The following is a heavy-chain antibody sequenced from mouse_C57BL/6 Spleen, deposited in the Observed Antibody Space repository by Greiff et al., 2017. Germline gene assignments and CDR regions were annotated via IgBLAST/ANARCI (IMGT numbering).Heavy chain of an antibody. D-gene: IGHD2-3*01. CDR2: IDPSDSDT. CDR3: ARDMDDGYYGYAMDY. Sequence: VQLQQPGAELVRPGSSVKLSCKASGYTFTSYWMHWVKQRPIQGLEWIGNIDPSDSDTHYNQKFKDKATLTVDKSSSTAYMQLSSLTSEDSAVYSCARDMDDGYYGYAMDYWGQGTTVTVSS. V-gene: IGHV1-52*01. CDR1: GYTFTSYW. J-gene: IGHJ4*01.